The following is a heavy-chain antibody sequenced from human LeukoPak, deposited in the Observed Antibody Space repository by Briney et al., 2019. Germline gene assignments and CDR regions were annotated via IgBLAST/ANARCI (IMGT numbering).Heavy chain of an antibody. J-gene: IGHJ3*02. CDR1: GGSISRYY. CDR3: ARDLKGHSSSWPDDAFDI. D-gene: IGHD6-13*01. V-gene: IGHV4-59*01. Sequence: KPSETLSLTCTVSGGSISRYYWSWIRQPPGKGLEWMGYIYYSGSTNYNTSLKSRVTISVDTSKNQFSLKLSSVTAADTAVYYCARDLKGHSSSWPDDAFDIWGQGTMVTVSS. CDR2: IYYSGST.